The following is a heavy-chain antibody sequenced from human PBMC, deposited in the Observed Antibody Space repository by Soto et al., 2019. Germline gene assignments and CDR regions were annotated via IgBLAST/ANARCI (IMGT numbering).Heavy chain of an antibody. CDR1: GFTFSYAW. V-gene: IGHV3-15*07. CDR2: VKSKINGGTV. Sequence: EVQLVESGGALIKPGGSLRLSRAPSGFTFSYAWLNWDRQAPGKGLEWVGRVKSKINGGTVDYTAPGRGRFAISRDDSQNTVYLQMNSLKSDDTAVYYCVADLPDWAAYAFDYWGQGTLVTVSS. J-gene: IGHJ4*02. CDR3: VADLPDWAAYAFDY. D-gene: IGHD2-2*01.